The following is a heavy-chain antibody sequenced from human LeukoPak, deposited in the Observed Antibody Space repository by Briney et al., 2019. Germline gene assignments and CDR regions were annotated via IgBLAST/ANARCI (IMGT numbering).Heavy chain of an antibody. CDR3: VSLAGNHYH. D-gene: IGHD1-26*01. Sequence: QPGGSLRLSCAASGFTFSSYWMHWVRQAPGKGLVWVSRINSDGSSTTYADSVKGRFTISRDNSKNTLYLEMNSLRAEDTAVYYCVSLAGNHYHWGQGTLVTVSS. J-gene: IGHJ4*02. CDR1: GFTFSSYW. CDR2: INSDGSST. V-gene: IGHV3-74*01.